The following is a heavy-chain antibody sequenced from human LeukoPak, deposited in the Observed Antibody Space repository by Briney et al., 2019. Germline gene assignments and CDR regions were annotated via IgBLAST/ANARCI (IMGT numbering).Heavy chain of an antibody. CDR2: IKPRVGST. CDR1: GYTFTSYY. V-gene: IGHV1-46*01. J-gene: IGHJ4*02. CDR3: ARARRTLRETAMVY. D-gene: IGHD5-18*01. Sequence: ASVKVSCKASGYTFTSYYMHWVRQAPGQGLEWIGIIKPRVGSTSYAKKIQGRETMTRDTSTSTVYMELSSRRCEHTAVYYCARARRTLRETAMVYGGQGTLVTDSS.